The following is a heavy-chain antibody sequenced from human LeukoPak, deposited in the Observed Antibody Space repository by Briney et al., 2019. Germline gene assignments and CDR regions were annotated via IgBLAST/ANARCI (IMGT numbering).Heavy chain of an antibody. J-gene: IGHJ4*02. CDR1: GYTFTSNY. Sequence: ASVKVSCKASGYTFTSNYIHWVRQAPGQGLEWMGMIYPRVGCTSYAQKFQGRVTVTRDTSTSTVHMELSGLRSEDTAVYYCARDQEGFDYWGQGTLVTVSS. CDR3: ARDQEGFDY. V-gene: IGHV1-46*01. CDR2: IYPRVGCT.